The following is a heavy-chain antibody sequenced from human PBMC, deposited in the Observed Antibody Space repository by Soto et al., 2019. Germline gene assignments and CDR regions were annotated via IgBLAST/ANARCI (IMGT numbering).Heavy chain of an antibody. Sequence: GASVKVSCKASGYTFTSYAMHWVRQAPGQRLEWMGWINAGNGNTKYSQKFQGRVTITRDTSASTAYMELSSLRSEDTAVYYCARDLASSLWFGEAYNWFDPWGQGTLVTVSS. D-gene: IGHD3-10*01. CDR2: INAGNGNT. CDR3: ARDLASSLWFGEAYNWFDP. J-gene: IGHJ5*02. V-gene: IGHV1-3*01. CDR1: GYTFTSYA.